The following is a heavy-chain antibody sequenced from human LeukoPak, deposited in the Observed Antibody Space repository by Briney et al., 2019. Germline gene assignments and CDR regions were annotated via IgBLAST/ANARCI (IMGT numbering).Heavy chain of an antibody. CDR3: ARDLDGGYCSSTSCHGAD. J-gene: IGHJ4*02. CDR2: INPNSGGT. V-gene: IGHV1-2*02. CDR1: VYTFTGYY. Sequence: GASVKVSCKASVYTFTGYYMHWVRQAPGQGLEWMGWINPNSGGTNYAQKFQGRVTMTRDTSISTAYMELSRLRSDDTAVYYCARDLDGGYCSSTSCHGADWGQGTLVTLSS. D-gene: IGHD2-2*01.